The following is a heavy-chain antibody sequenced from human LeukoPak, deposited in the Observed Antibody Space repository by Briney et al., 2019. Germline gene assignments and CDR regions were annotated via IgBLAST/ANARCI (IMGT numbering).Heavy chain of an antibody. D-gene: IGHD3-22*01. Sequence: PGGSLRLSCAASGFTFSSYGMHWVRQAPGKGLEWVAVIWYDGSNKYYADSVKGRFTISRDNSKNTLYLQMNSLRAEDTAVYYRARDSSGYYYNLDYWGQGTLVTVSS. V-gene: IGHV3-33*01. CDR3: ARDSSGYYYNLDY. J-gene: IGHJ4*02. CDR2: IWYDGSNK. CDR1: GFTFSSYG.